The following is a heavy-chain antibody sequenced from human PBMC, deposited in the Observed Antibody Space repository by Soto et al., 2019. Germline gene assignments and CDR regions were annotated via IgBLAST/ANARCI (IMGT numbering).Heavy chain of an antibody. J-gene: IGHJ5*02. V-gene: IGHV4-59*01. CDR1: GGSISSYY. D-gene: IGHD3-10*01. CDR2: IYYSGST. Sequence: QVQLQESGPGLVKPSETLSLTCTVSGGSISSYYWSWIRQPPGKGLEWIGYIYYSGSTNYNPSLKSRVTISVDTSKNQFSLKLSSVTAADTAVYYCARLGRWFDPWGQGTLVTVSS. CDR3: ARLGRWFDP.